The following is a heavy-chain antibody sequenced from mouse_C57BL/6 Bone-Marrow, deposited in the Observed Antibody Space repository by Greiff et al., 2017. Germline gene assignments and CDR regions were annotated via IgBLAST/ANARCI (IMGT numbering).Heavy chain of an antibody. J-gene: IGHJ1*03. CDR1: GYTFTSYW. Sequence: QVQLQQPGAELVRPGSSVKLSCKASGYTFTSYWMHWVKQRPIQGLEWIGNIDPSDSETHYNQKFKDKATLTVDKSSSTAYMQLSSLTSVDSAVYYCARWGYGYFDVWGTGTTVTVSS. V-gene: IGHV1-52*01. CDR2: IDPSDSET. CDR3: ARWGYGYFDV.